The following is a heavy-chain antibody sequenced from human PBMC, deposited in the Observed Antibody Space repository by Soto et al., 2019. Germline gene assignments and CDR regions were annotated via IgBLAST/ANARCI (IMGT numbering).Heavy chain of an antibody. V-gene: IGHV3-23*01. Sequence: EVQLLESGGDLVQPGGSLRLSCAASGFTFSTYAMSWVRQAPGKGLEWVSTISSSGGNTYYTDSVKGRFTISRDNSKNTLYLKMNSLRAEDTAIYYCATRPTSTGFGDPFDIWGQGTMVTVSS. CDR3: ATRPTSTGFGDPFDI. D-gene: IGHD3-10*01. CDR1: GFTFSTYA. J-gene: IGHJ3*02. CDR2: ISSSGGNT.